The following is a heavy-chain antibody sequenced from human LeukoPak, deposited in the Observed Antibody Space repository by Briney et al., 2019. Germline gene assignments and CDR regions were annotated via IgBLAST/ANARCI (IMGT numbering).Heavy chain of an antibody. CDR2: ISYSGST. J-gene: IGHJ4*02. D-gene: IGHD3-10*01. V-gene: IGHV4-59*08. Sequence: PSETLSLTCIVSGGSISSYHWSWIRQPPGKGLEWIGYISYSGSTNYNPSLKSRVTISVDTSKNQFSLRLSSVTAADTAVYYCARHLDYYGSETYEFWGQGTLVTVSS. CDR3: ARHLDYYGSETYEF. CDR1: GGSISSYH.